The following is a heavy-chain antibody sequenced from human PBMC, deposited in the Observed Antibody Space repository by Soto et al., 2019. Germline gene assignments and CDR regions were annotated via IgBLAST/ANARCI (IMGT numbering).Heavy chain of an antibody. CDR1: GGSIISISYY. J-gene: IGHJ4*02. Sequence: SETLSLTCTVAGGSIISISYYWGLIRQPPGKGLEWIGSIYYSGSTYYNPSLKSRVTISVDTSKNQFSLKLSSVTAADTAVYYCARLKWLRFSDYWGQGSLVTVSS. D-gene: IGHD5-12*01. CDR2: IYYSGST. CDR3: ARLKWLRFSDY. V-gene: IGHV4-39*01.